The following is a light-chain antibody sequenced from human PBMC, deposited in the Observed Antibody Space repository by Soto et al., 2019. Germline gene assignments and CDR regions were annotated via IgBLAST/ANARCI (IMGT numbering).Light chain of an antibody. Sequence: QSALAQPRSVSGSPGQSVTISCTGTSSDVGGYDFVSWYQQLPGKAPKLMIFDVPKRSSGFPDRFSGSKSGNSASLTLSGLQAEDEADYYCCSYAGSYNLGVFGGGTKLTVL. CDR3: CSYAGSYNLGV. J-gene: IGLJ3*02. CDR1: SSDVGGYDF. V-gene: IGLV2-11*01. CDR2: DVP.